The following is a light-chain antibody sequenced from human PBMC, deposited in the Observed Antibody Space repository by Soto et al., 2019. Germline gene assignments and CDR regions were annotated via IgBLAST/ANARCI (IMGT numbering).Light chain of an antibody. CDR1: QSLNSGY. V-gene: IGKV3-20*01. CDR3: QPYGSSPT. CDR2: GTS. Sequence: EIVLTQSPGTLSLSPGERATLSCRASQSLNSGYLAWYQQKPGQAPRLLMSGTSSRAIGISDRFSGSGSGTDFTLTISRLEPEDFAVYYCQPYGSSPTFGQGTKVEI. J-gene: IGKJ1*01.